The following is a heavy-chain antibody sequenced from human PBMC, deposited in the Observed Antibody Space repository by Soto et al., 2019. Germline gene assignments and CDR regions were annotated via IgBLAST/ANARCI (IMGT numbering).Heavy chain of an antibody. J-gene: IGHJ6*03. CDR2: INHSGST. CDR3: AREVGGYSCTNGVGYVRGAVFDV. V-gene: IGHV4-34*01. D-gene: IGHD2-8*01. CDR1: GGSFSGYY. Sequence: SEALSLTCAVYGGSFSGYYWSWIRQPPGKGLEWIGEINHSGSTNYNPSLKSRVTISVDTSKNQFSLKLSSVTAADTAVYYCAREVGGYSCTNGVGYVRGAVFDVWGKGTTVTVS.